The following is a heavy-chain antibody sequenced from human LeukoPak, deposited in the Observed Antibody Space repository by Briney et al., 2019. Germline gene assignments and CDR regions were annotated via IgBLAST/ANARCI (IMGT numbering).Heavy chain of an antibody. D-gene: IGHD1-26*01. CDR1: GGPFSGYY. Sequence: SETLSLTCAVYGGPFSGYYWSWIRQPPGKGLEWIGEINHSGSTNYNPSLKSRVTISVDTSKNQFSLKLSSVTAADTAVYYCARTKGELSADYWGQGTLVTVSS. CDR3: ARTKGELSADY. J-gene: IGHJ4*02. CDR2: INHSGST. V-gene: IGHV4-34*01.